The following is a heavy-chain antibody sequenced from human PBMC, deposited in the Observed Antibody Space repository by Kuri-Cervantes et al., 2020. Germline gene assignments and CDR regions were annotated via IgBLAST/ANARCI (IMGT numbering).Heavy chain of an antibody. D-gene: IGHD3-22*01. J-gene: IGHJ4*02. CDR3: ARDNYDSSGYYYKDY. Sequence: GGSLRLSCAASGFTFSSYWMSWVRQAPGKGLEWVANIKQDGSEKYYVDSVKGRFTISRDNSKNTLYLQMNSLRAEDTAVYYCARDNYDSSGYYYKDYWGQGTLVTVSS. V-gene: IGHV3-7*01. CDR2: IKQDGSEK. CDR1: GFTFSSYW.